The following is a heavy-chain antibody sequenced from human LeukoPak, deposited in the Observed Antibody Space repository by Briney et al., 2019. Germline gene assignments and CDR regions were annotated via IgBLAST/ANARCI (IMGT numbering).Heavy chain of an antibody. CDR2: IYTSGRT. D-gene: IGHD3-16*02. J-gene: IGHJ1*01. CDR3: ARVPSTAVGLRLGELSIDHRGFQH. CDR1: GASISSGSYY. V-gene: IGHV4-61*02. Sequence: PSQTLSLTCTVSGASISSGSYYWSWLRQPAGKGLEWIGRIYTSGRTNYNPSLKRRVTITVDTSKNQFSLKLSSVTAADTAVYYCARVPSTAVGLRLGELSIDHRGFQHWGQGTLVTVSS.